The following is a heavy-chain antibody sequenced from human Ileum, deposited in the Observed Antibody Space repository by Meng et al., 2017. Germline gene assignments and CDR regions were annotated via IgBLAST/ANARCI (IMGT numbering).Heavy chain of an antibody. V-gene: IGHV4-61*01. Sequence: LARGPGLGGPLGAPSLSCKVPCGSVSSAIYCWSWIRQPQGKGLEWIGLIHYSGSRNSNPSLKGKVTMSVATSKNKVSLRLTSVTAADTAVYYCARFYGSWPFEVHDYWGQGTLVTVSS. J-gene: IGHJ4*02. CDR2: IHYSGSR. CDR3: ARFYGSWPFEVHDY. CDR1: CGSVSSAIYC. D-gene: IGHD3-10*01.